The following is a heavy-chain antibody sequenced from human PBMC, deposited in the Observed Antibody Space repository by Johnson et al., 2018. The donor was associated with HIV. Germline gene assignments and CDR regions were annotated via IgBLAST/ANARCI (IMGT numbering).Heavy chain of an antibody. Sequence: VYLVESGGGLVKPGGSLRLSCAASGFTFKDYYMNWVRQTPGKGLEWVAFIRYDVTKKYYADSVKGRFTISRDNSKNTLYLQMNSLRAEDTAVYFCARGYSSNFDIWGQGTMVTVSS. J-gene: IGHJ3*02. D-gene: IGHD5-12*01. V-gene: IGHV3-30*04. CDR3: ARGYSSNFDI. CDR1: GFTFKDYY. CDR2: IRYDVTKK.